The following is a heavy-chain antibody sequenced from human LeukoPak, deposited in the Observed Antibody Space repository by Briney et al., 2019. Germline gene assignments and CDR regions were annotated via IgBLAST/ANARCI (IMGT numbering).Heavy chain of an antibody. J-gene: IGHJ6*03. Sequence: PGGSLRLSCAASGFTFDDYAMHWARQAPGKGLEWVSGITWNSDNIEYADSVKGRFTISRDNAKNSLYLQMNSLRAEDMALYYCAKRGGGRLIYYYYMDVWGKGTTVTVSS. CDR3: AKRGGGRLIYYYYMDV. CDR1: GFTFDDYA. V-gene: IGHV3-9*03. CDR2: ITWNSDNI. D-gene: IGHD3-16*01.